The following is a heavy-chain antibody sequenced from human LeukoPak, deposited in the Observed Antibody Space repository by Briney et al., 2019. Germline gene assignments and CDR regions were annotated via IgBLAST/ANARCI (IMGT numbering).Heavy chain of an antibody. CDR1: GGSFSSYA. CDR3: ASDPSVYYYYYGMDV. J-gene: IGHJ6*02. V-gene: IGHV1-69*13. Sequence: SVKVSCKASGGSFSSYAISWVRQAPGQGLEWMGGIIPIFGTANYAQKFQGRVTITADESTSTAYMELSSLRSEDTAVYYCASDPSVYYYYYGMDVWGQGTTVTVSS. CDR2: IIPIFGTA.